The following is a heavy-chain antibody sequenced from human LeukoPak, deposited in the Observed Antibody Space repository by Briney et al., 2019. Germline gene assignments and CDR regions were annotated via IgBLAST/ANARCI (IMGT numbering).Heavy chain of an antibody. J-gene: IGHJ4*02. CDR2: IYYSGST. CDR3: ARALAQPYGGPTPFDY. CDR1: GGSISSYY. V-gene: IGHV4-59*01. D-gene: IGHD4-23*01. Sequence: SETLSLTCTVSGGSISSYYWSWIRQPPGKGLEWIGYIYYSGSTNYNPSLKSRVTISVDTSKNQFSLKLSSVTAADTAVYYCARALAQPYGGPTPFDYWGQGTLVTVSS.